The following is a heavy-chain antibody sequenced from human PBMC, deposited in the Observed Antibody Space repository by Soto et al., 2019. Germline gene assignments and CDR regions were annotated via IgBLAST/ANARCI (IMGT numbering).Heavy chain of an antibody. CDR3: AKYLKAGSSSWGRVGGDYYDYGMDV. CDR2: ISYDGSNK. CDR1: GFTFSSYG. Sequence: QVQLVESGGGVVQPGRSLRLSCAASGFTFSSYGMHWVRQAPGKGLEWVAVISYDGSNKYYADSVKGRFTITRDKSKNTLSRKMNGLGAEATAVYYCAKYLKAGSSSWGRVGGDYYDYGMDVWGQGTTVTVSS. D-gene: IGHD6-13*01. J-gene: IGHJ6*02. V-gene: IGHV3-30*18.